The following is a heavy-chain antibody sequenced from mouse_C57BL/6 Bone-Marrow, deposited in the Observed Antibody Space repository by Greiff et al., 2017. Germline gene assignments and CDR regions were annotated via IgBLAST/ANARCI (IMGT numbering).Heavy chain of an antibody. Sequence: VQLQQPGAELVMPGASVKLSCKASGYTFTSYWMHWVKQRPGQGLEWIGEIDPSDSYTNYNQKFKGKSTLTVDKSSSTASMQLSSLTSEDSSVYYCVLKLGRGWFAYWGQGTLVTVSA. V-gene: IGHV1-69*01. CDR3: VLKLGRGWFAY. CDR1: GYTFTSYW. J-gene: IGHJ3*01. CDR2: IDPSDSYT. D-gene: IGHD4-1*01.